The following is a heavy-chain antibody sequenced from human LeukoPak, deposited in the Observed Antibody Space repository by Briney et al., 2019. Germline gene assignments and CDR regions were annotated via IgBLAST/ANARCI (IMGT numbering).Heavy chain of an antibody. J-gene: IGHJ4*02. Sequence: PGGSLRLSCAASGFTFSSYGINWVRQAPGRGLEWVSYISGSSSYIYYADSVEGRFTISRDNAKNSLYLQMNSLRVEDTAVYYCAREYSGSSNFDYWGQGTLVTVSS. V-gene: IGHV3-21*01. CDR3: AREYSGSSNFDY. D-gene: IGHD1-26*01. CDR1: GFTFSSYG. CDR2: ISGSSSYI.